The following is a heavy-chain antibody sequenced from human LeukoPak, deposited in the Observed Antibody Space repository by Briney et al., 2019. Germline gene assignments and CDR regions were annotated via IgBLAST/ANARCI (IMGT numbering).Heavy chain of an antibody. CDR3: ARLPPRDQLLYDY. J-gene: IGHJ4*02. CDR2: INPNSGGT. CDR1: GYTFTGYY. Sequence: ASVKVSCKASGYTFTGYYMHWVRQAPGQGLEWMGWINPNSGGTNYAHNFQGRVTMTRDTSISTAYMELSRLRSDDTAVYYCARLPPRDQLLYDYWGQGTLVTVSS. D-gene: IGHD2-2*02. V-gene: IGHV1-2*02.